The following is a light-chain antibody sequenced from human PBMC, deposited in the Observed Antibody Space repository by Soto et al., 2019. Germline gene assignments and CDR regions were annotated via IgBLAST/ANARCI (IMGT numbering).Light chain of an antibody. J-gene: IGKJ2*01. CDR1: QGIRSY. V-gene: IGKV1-9*01. CDR2: AAS. CDR3: QQLNTFPYT. Sequence: IQLTQSPSSLSASVGDRVTITCRASQGIRSYLAWYQQRPDKAPKLLIYAASTLESGVPARFSGSGSGTDFTLTISSLQPEDFATYYCQQLNTFPYTLGQGTKLEIK.